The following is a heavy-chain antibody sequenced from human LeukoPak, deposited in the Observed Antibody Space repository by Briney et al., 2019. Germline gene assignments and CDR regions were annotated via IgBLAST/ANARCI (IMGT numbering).Heavy chain of an antibody. CDR1: GFTFSSYS. J-gene: IGHJ4*02. D-gene: IGHD5/OR15-5a*01. CDR2: ISSWNDYI. CDR3: ARDDGYSVKGVCYFEY. V-gene: IGHV3-21*01. Sequence: GGSLRLSCAASGFTFSSYSMNWVRQAPGKGLEWVSSISSWNDYIYYADSVKGRFAISRDNAKNSLYLQMNSLRVEDTATYYCARDDGYSVKGVCYFEYRGQGTLVTVSS.